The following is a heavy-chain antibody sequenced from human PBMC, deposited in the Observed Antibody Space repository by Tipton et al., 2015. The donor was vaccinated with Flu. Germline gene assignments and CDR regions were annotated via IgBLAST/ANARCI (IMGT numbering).Heavy chain of an antibody. Sequence: TLSLTCTVSGGSVSPYYWNWVRQSPGKGLEWIGYIYYRGTTGYNPSLKSRVTISVDTSKNQVSLKLTSVTADDTAVYYCARGEFPARTIDAFDIWGQGTMVTVSS. CDR1: GGSVSPYY. CDR3: ARGEFPARTIDAFDI. V-gene: IGHV4-59*02. J-gene: IGHJ3*02. D-gene: IGHD3-10*01. CDR2: IYYRGTT.